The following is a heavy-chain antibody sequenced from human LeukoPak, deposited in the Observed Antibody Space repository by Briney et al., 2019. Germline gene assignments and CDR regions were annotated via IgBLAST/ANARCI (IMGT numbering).Heavy chain of an antibody. CDR3: ARGLKEKTRVRGVIYYYYYYMDV. CDR1: GGTFSSYA. CDR2: IIPIFGTA. V-gene: IGHV1-69*06. D-gene: IGHD3-10*01. Sequence: ASVKVSCKASGGTFSSYAISWVRQAPGQGLEWMGGIIPIFGTANYAQKFQGRVTITADKSTSTAYMELSSLRSEDTAVYYCARGLKEKTRVRGVIYYYYYYMDVWGKGTTVTISS. J-gene: IGHJ6*03.